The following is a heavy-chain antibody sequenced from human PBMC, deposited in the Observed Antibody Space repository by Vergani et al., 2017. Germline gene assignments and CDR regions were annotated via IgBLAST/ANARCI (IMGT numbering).Heavy chain of an antibody. V-gene: IGHV3-30-3*01. CDR3: ARERASKGRGYYDFWSGPQAVFQH. D-gene: IGHD3-3*01. Sequence: QVQLVESGGGVVQPGRSLRLSCAASGFTFSSYAMHWVRQAPGTGLEWVAVISYDGSNKYYADSVKGRFTISRDNSKNTLYLQMNSLRAEDTAVYYCARERASKGRGYYDFWSGPQAVFQHWGQGTLVTVSS. CDR2: ISYDGSNK. CDR1: GFTFSSYA. J-gene: IGHJ1*01.